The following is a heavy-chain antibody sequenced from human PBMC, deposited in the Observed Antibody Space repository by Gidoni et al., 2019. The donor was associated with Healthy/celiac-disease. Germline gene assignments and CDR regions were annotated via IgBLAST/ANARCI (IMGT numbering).Heavy chain of an antibody. J-gene: IGHJ4*02. CDR1: RGTFSNYA. CDR2: IIPIFGTA. CDR3: ARRDGTYFDY. V-gene: IGHV1-69*01. Sequence: QVQLVQSGAEVKKPGSSVRVSCKASRGTFSNYAITWVRQAPGQGLEWMGGIIPIFGTANYAQKFQGRVTITADESTSTAYMELSSLRSEDTAVYYYARRDGTYFDYWGQGTLVTVSS.